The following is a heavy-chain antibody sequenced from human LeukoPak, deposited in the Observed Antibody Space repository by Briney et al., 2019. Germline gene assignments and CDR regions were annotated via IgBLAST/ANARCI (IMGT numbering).Heavy chain of an antibody. Sequence: SETLSLICTVSGDSINNYYWTWIRQPAGKGLEGIGHIYKSGTTNYNRSLKSRVTMSIDTSKNQFSLKVISVTAADTAVYYCARLLRVGYCSTTTCNWFYPWGQGTLVTVSS. CDR2: IYKSGTT. CDR3: ARLLRVGYCSTTTCNWFYP. V-gene: IGHV4-4*07. CDR1: GDSINNYY. D-gene: IGHD2-2*03. J-gene: IGHJ5*02.